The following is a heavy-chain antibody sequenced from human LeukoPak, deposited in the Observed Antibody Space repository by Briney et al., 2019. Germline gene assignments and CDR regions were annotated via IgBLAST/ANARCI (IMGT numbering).Heavy chain of an antibody. Sequence: SETLSLTCTVSGGSISSYYWSWIRQPPGKGLEWIGYIYYSGSTNYDPSLKSRVTISVDTSKNQFSLKLSSVTAADTAVYYCARTQGRSAFDIWGQGTMVTVSS. V-gene: IGHV4-59*08. CDR1: GGSISSYY. CDR3: ARTQGRSAFDI. J-gene: IGHJ3*02. CDR2: IYYSGST.